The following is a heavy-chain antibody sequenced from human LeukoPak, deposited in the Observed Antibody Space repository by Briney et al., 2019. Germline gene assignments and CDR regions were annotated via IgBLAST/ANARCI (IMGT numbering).Heavy chain of an antibody. Sequence: GGSLRLSCAASGFTFSTYGMNWVRQAPGEGREWVADIKQDGSEKYYVDSVKGRFTLSRDSPKPSLYLQMNSLRAEDTAVSYCARAEWSNWYFDLWGRGTLVTVSS. CDR3: ARAEWSNWYFDL. CDR2: IKQDGSEK. J-gene: IGHJ2*01. V-gene: IGHV3-7*03. CDR1: GFTFSTYG. D-gene: IGHD3-3*01.